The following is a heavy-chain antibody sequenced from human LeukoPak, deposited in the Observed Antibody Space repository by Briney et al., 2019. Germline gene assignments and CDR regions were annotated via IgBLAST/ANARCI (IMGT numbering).Heavy chain of an antibody. D-gene: IGHD3-3*02. CDR3: ASSHHFWSGYFGY. J-gene: IGHJ4*02. CDR2: IYYSGST. CDR1: GGSISSYY. Sequence: SETLSLTCTVSGGSISSYYWSWIRQPPGKGLEWIGYIYYSGSTNYNPSLKSRVTISVDTSKNQFSLKLSSVTAADTAVYYCASSHHFWSGYFGYWGQGTLVTVSS. V-gene: IGHV4-59*08.